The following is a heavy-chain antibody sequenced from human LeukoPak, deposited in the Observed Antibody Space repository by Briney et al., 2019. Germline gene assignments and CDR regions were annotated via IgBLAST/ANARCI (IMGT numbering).Heavy chain of an antibody. CDR2: IYPGDSNT. J-gene: IGHJ4*02. Sequence: GESLKISCKGSRYNFANYWIGWVRQMPGKGLEWMGIIYPGDSNTTYSPSFQGQVTISADKSKNTAHLQWSSLKASDTAMYYCARRDLPYYDILTGPFDYWGQGTLVTVSS. CDR3: ARRDLPYYDILTGPFDY. D-gene: IGHD3-9*01. CDR1: RYNFANYW. V-gene: IGHV5-51*01.